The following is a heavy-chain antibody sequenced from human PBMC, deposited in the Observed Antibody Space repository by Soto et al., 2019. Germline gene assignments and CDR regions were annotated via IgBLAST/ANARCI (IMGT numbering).Heavy chain of an antibody. CDR1: GFTFSSYA. CDR3: AKDSGYYYDSSGSDY. J-gene: IGHJ4*02. V-gene: IGHV3-23*01. Sequence: GGSLRLSCAASGFTFSSYAMSWVRQAPGKGLEWVSAISGSGGSTYYADSVKGRFTISRDNSKNTLYLQMNSLRAEDTAVYYCAKDSGYYYDSSGSDYWGQGTLVTVSS. CDR2: ISGSGGST. D-gene: IGHD3-22*01.